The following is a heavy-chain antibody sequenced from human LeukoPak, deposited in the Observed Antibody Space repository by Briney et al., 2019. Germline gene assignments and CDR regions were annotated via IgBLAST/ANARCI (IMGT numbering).Heavy chain of an antibody. Sequence: SETLSLTCAVYGGSFSGYHWSWIRQPPGKGLEWIGEINHSGSTNYNPSLKSRVTISVDTSKNQFSLKLSSVTAADTAVYYCARGPAYYGSGSYYPNWFDPWGQGTLVTVSS. CDR1: GGSFSGYH. CDR3: ARGPAYYGSGSYYPNWFDP. D-gene: IGHD3-10*01. J-gene: IGHJ5*02. V-gene: IGHV4-34*01. CDR2: INHSGST.